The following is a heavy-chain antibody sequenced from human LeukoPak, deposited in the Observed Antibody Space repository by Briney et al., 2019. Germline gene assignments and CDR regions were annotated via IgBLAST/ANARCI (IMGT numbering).Heavy chain of an antibody. CDR2: ISYSGSI. J-gene: IGHJ4*02. CDR1: GGSISSYY. V-gene: IGHV4-59*08. Sequence: SETLSLTCTVSGGSISSYYWRWIRQPPGKGLEWIGYISYSGSINYNPSLKSRVTISVDTSKNQFSLKLNSVTAADTAVYYCARAFGVVDDYWGQGALVTVPS. D-gene: IGHD3-3*01. CDR3: ARAFGVVDDY.